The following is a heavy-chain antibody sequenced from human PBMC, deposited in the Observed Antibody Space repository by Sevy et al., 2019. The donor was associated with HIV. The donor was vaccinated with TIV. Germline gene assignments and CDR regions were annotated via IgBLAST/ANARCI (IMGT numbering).Heavy chain of an antibody. CDR2: ISGSGGST. CDR3: AKTNYYDSSGSSIGDYFDY. CDR1: GFTFSSYA. Sequence: GGSLRLSCAASGFTFSSYAMSWVRQAPGKGLEWVSAISGSGGSTYYADSVKGRFTISRDNSKNTLYLQMNGLRAEDTAVYYCAKTNYYDSSGSSIGDYFDYWGQGTLVTVSS. J-gene: IGHJ4*02. V-gene: IGHV3-23*01. D-gene: IGHD3-22*01.